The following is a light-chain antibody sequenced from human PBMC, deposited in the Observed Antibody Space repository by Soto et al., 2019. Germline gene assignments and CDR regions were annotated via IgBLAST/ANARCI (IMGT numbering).Light chain of an antibody. CDR1: SSSIGSNT. CDR3: AAWDDSLNGRYV. V-gene: IGLV1-44*01. Sequence: QSVLTQPPSASGTPGQRVTISCSGSSSSIGSNTVSWYQQLPGTAPKLLIYSNNLRPSGVPDRFSGSKSGTSASLAISGLQSEDEADYYCAAWDDSLNGRYVFGTGTKLTVL. CDR2: SNN. J-gene: IGLJ1*01.